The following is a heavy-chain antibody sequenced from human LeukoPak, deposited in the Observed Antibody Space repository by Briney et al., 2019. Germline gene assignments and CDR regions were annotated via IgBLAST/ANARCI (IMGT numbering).Heavy chain of an antibody. V-gene: IGHV3-21*01. J-gene: IGHJ4*02. D-gene: IGHD1-26*01. Sequence: GGSLRLSCAASGFTFSSYSMNWVRQAPGKGLEWVSSISSSSSYIYYADSVKGRFTISRDNAKNSLYLQMNSLRAEDTAVYYCAREDPSSGNYFCGIDYWGQGTLVTVSS. CDR3: AREDPSSGNYFCGIDY. CDR2: ISSSSSYI. CDR1: GFTFSSYS.